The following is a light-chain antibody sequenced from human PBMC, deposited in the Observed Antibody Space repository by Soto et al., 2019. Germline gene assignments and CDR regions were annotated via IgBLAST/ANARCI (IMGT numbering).Light chain of an antibody. CDR2: AAS. Sequence: DIQMTQSPSSVSVSVGDRVTITCRASQGINSWLAWYQQKPGKAPKLLIYAASNLQSGVPSRFSGSGSGSGTDFTLTISSLQPEDFAIYYCQQANSFPLTFGGGIKVEIK. J-gene: IGKJ4*01. CDR1: QGINSW. CDR3: QQANSFPLT. V-gene: IGKV1-12*01.